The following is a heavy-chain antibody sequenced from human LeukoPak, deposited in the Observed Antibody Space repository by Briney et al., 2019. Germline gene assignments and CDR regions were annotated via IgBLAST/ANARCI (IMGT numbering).Heavy chain of an antibody. J-gene: IGHJ4*02. CDR2: IYPGDSDI. CDR3: AKYYYDRSVGPFDY. Sequence: GESLKISCKGSGYRFSDYWIGWVRQMPGKGLERMGIIYPGDSDIRYSPSFQGQVTFSADKSISTAYLQWSGLKASDTAMYYCAKYYYDRSVGPFDYWGQGTLVTVSS. D-gene: IGHD3-22*01. V-gene: IGHV5-51*01. CDR1: GYRFSDYW.